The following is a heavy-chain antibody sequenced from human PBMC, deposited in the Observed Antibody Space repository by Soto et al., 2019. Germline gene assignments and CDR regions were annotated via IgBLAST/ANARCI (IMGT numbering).Heavy chain of an antibody. CDR2: IVTSSAYT. D-gene: IGHD6-13*01. CDR3: ARLRASSWYMGGYLDY. Sequence: QVQLVESGGGLVKPGGSLRLSCVASGFTFSDYYMGWVRQAPGKGLEYISYIVTSSAYTNYADSVKGRFSISRDNAKNSVHLVMNSLRAEDSGVYYCARLRASSWYMGGYLDYWGLGTQVTVSS. J-gene: IGHJ4*02. V-gene: IGHV3-11*06. CDR1: GFTFSDYY.